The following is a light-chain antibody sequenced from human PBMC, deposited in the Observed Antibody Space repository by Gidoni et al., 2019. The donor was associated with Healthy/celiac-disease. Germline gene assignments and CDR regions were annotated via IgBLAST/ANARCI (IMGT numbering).Light chain of an antibody. J-gene: IGLJ2*01. CDR1: KLGEKY. V-gene: IGLV3-1*01. CDR3: QAWDSSIVV. CDR2: QDS. Sequence: SYELTQPPPVSVSPGQTASITCSGDKLGEKYACWYQQKPGQSPVLVIYQDSKRPSGIPERFSGPNSGNTATLTISGTQSMDEADYYCQAWDSSIVVFGGGTKLTVL.